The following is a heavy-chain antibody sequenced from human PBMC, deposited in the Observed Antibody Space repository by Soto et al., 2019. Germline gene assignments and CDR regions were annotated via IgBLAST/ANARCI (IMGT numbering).Heavy chain of an antibody. CDR3: ARDLAVAGPSLYYYYGMDV. V-gene: IGHV4-4*07. CDR1: GGSISSYY. J-gene: IGHJ6*02. CDR2: IYTSGST. Sequence: SETLSLTCTVSGGSISSYYWSWIRQPAGKGLEWIGRIYTSGSTNYNPSLKSRVTMSVDTSKNQFSLKLSSVTAADTAVYYCARDLAVAGPSLYYYYGMDVWGQGTTVT. D-gene: IGHD6-19*01.